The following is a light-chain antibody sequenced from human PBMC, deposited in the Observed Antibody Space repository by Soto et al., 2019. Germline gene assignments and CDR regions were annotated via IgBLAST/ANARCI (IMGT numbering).Light chain of an antibody. CDR1: QSISSW. J-gene: IGKJ1*01. Sequence: DIQMTQSPSTLSASVGDRVTITCRASQSISSWLAWYQQKPGKAPKLLIYAASTLQGGVPSRFSGSGSGTEFTLTISSLQPDDFATYYCQHYNSYSEAFGQGTKVHIK. CDR3: QHYNSYSEA. V-gene: IGKV1-5*01. CDR2: AAS.